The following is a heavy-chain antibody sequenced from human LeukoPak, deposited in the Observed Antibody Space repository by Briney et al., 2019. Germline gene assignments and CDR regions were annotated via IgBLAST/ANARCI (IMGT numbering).Heavy chain of an antibody. CDR2: IWYDGSNK. CDR1: GFTFSSYG. D-gene: IGHD2/OR15-2a*01. CDR3: AREGPRGNSQFDY. Sequence: GGSRRLSCAASGFTFSSYGMHWVRQAPGKGLEWVALIWYDGSNKYYADSVKGRLTISRDNSKNTLYLQMNSLRAEDTAVYYCAREGPRGNSQFDYWGQGTLVTVSS. V-gene: IGHV3-33*01. J-gene: IGHJ4*02.